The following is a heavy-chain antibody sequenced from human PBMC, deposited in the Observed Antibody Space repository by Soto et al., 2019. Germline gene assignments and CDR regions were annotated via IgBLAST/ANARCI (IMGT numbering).Heavy chain of an antibody. CDR2: INHSGST. CDR1: GGSFSGYY. D-gene: IGHD2-15*01. CDR3: ARGPDIVVVVAAHEAWFDP. J-gene: IGHJ5*02. Sequence: QVQLQQWGAGLLKPSETLSLTCAVYGGSFSGYYWSWIRQPPGKGLEWIGEINHSGSTNYHPSLQSRVTISVDTSKNQFSLKLSSVTAADTAMYYCARGPDIVVVVAAHEAWFDPWGQGTLVTVSS. V-gene: IGHV4-34*01.